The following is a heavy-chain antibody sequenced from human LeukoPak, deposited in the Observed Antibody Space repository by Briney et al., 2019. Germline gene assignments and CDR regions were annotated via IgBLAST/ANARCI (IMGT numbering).Heavy chain of an antibody. Sequence: SETLSLTCSVSGGSVSSYYWSWIRQPPGKGLEWIGYIYNSGGTNYNPSLNSRVTISVDTSKNQFSLNLSSATAADTAVYYCARRHHYYYYMDVWGKGTTVTVSS. J-gene: IGHJ6*03. CDR2: IYNSGGT. CDR3: ARRHHYYYYMDV. V-gene: IGHV4-4*09. CDR1: GGSVSSYY.